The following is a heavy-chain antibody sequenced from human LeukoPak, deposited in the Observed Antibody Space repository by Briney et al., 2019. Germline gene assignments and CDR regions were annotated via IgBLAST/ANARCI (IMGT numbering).Heavy chain of an antibody. CDR3: ARDRLYSSGWNYFDY. J-gene: IGHJ4*02. CDR1: GFTFSSYA. V-gene: IGHV3-23*01. D-gene: IGHD6-19*01. Sequence: PGGSLRLSCAASGFTFSSYAMSWVRQAPGKGLEWVSVISGSGGSTHYADSVKGRFTISGDNSKNTLYLQMNSLRAEGTAIYYCARDRLYSSGWNYFDYWGQGTLVTASS. CDR2: ISGSGGST.